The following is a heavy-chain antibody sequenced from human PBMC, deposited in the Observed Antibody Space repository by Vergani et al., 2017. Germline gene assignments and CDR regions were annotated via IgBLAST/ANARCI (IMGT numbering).Heavy chain of an antibody. CDR2: INPNSGGT. J-gene: IGHJ5*02. V-gene: IGHV1-2*02. CDR3: ARDHSEAYSSGWYRPNWFDP. CDR1: GYTFTGYY. D-gene: IGHD6-19*01. Sequence: QVQLVQSGAEVKKPGASVKVSCKASGYTFTGYYMHWVRQAPGQGLEWMGWINPNSGGTNYAQKFQVRVTMTRDTSISTAYMELSRLRSDDTAVYYCARDHSEAYSSGWYRPNWFDPWGQGTLVTVSS.